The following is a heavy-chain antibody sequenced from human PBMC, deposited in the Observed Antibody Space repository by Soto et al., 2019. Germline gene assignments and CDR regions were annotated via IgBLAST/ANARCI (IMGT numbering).Heavy chain of an antibody. J-gene: IGHJ4*02. D-gene: IGHD3-22*01. Sequence: GGSLRLSCAASGFTFSSYWMSWVRQAPGKGLEWVANIKQDGSEKYYVDSVKGRFTISRDNAKNSLYLQMNSLRAEDTAVYYCARDGSFSYYYDSSGYCWGQGTLVTVSS. CDR2: IKQDGSEK. CDR3: ARDGSFSYYYDSSGYC. V-gene: IGHV3-7*03. CDR1: GFTFSSYW.